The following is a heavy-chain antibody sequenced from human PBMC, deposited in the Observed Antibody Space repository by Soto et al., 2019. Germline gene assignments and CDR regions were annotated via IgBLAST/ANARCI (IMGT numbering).Heavy chain of an antibody. CDR1: GFTFSGYS. V-gene: IGHV3-48*01. CDR2: ISSAGSTI. D-gene: IGHD3-16*02. J-gene: IGHJ4*02. CDR3: ARDHRYCFDY. Sequence: GGSLRLSCAASGFTFSGYSMNWVRQAPGKGLEWVSYISSAGSTIDYADSVKGRFTISRDSAKNSLYLQMNSLRAEDTAVYYCARDHRYCFDYWGQGTLVTVSS.